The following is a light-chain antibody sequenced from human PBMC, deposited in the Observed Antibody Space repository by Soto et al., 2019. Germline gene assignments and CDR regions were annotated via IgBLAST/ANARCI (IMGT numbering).Light chain of an antibody. CDR1: RYNIGAGYD. Sequence: QSVLTQPPPVSGAPGQRVTISCTGSRYNIGAGYDVHWYQQLPGTAPKLLIYDNINRPSGVPDRFSGSKSGASASLAITGLQAEDEADYYCQSYDTSLSVCVFGGGTKLTVL. J-gene: IGLJ3*02. CDR2: DNI. CDR3: QSYDTSLSVCV. V-gene: IGLV1-40*01.